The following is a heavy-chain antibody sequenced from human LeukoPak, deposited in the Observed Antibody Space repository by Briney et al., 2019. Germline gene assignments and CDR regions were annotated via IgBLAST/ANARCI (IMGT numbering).Heavy chain of an antibody. CDR1: GGSISSYY. CDR2: IYYSGST. CDR3: VRSYDSSGYSSFWY. J-gene: IGHJ4*02. D-gene: IGHD3-22*01. Sequence: SETLSLTCTVSGGSISSYYWSWIRQPPGKGLEWIGYIYYSGSTNYNLSLKSRVTISVDTSKNQFSLKLSSVTAADTAVYYCVRSYDSSGYSSFWYWGQGTLVTVSS. V-gene: IGHV4-59*01.